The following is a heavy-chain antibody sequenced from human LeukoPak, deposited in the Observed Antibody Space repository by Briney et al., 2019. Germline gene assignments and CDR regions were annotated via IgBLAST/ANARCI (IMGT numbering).Heavy chain of an antibody. D-gene: IGHD4-17*01. CDR3: ATGDYGAFDI. V-gene: IGHV3-21*01. CDR1: GFIFSSYS. Sequence: AGGSLRLSCVASGFIFSSYSMNWVRQAPGKGLEWASSISSSSSYIYYADSVKGRFTISRDNAKNSLYLQMNSLRAEDTAVYYCATGDYGAFDIWGQGTMVTVSS. CDR2: ISSSSSYI. J-gene: IGHJ3*02.